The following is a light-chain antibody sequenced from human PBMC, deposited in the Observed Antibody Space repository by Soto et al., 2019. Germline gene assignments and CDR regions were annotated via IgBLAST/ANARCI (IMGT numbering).Light chain of an antibody. CDR1: QGIRND. V-gene: IGKV1-6*01. CDR2: AAS. CDR3: LQEYRYPLT. Sequence: AIQLTQSPASPSASVGDRVTITCRASQGIRNDLGWFQQKPGKAPKLLIYAASSLQTGVPSRFSGSGSGTYFTLTISSLQVEDFATYYCLQEYRYPLTFGGGTKVEI. J-gene: IGKJ4*01.